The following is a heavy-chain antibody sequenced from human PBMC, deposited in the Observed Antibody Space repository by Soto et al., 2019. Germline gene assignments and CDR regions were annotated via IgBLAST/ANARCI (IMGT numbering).Heavy chain of an antibody. Sequence: EVQLLESGGGLVQPGGSLRLSCAASGFTFSSYAMSWVRQAPGKGLEWVSAISGSGGSTYYADSVKGRFTISRDNSKNTLYLQMNSLRAEDTAVYYCAKGRDRYCGGDCSFDYWGQGTLVTVSS. CDR1: GFTFSSYA. CDR3: AKGRDRYCGGDCSFDY. J-gene: IGHJ4*02. D-gene: IGHD2-21*02. CDR2: ISGSGGST. V-gene: IGHV3-23*01.